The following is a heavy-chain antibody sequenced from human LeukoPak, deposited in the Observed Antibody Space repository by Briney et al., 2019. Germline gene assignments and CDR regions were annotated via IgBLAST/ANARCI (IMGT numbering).Heavy chain of an antibody. CDR1: GGSISRYY. D-gene: IGHD4-11*01. J-gene: IGHJ4*02. CDR3: VGQNYSNYVVDY. V-gene: IGHV4-4*07. CDR2: IYTSGST. Sequence: SDTLSLTCTGCGGSISRYYLRWIRQPAGKGLEGIGRIYTSGSTNYKPSLTNRVTMSVDTSKNQLSLKLSSVTAARPPVYYFVGQNYSNYVVDYWGQGTLVIVSS.